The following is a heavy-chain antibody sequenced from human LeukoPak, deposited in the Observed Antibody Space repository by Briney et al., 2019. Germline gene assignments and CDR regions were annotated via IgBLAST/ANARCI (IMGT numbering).Heavy chain of an antibody. V-gene: IGHV3-30*02. Sequence: GGSLRLSCAASGFTFSSYGMHWVRQAPGKGLEWVAFISYDGGKRFFGESVKGRFTIARDNSENTVSLQMNTLKTEDTAVYYCAKGLRWFGDFYFNFFDYWGQGILVTVSS. J-gene: IGHJ4*02. D-gene: IGHD3-10*01. CDR1: GFTFSSYG. CDR2: ISYDGGKR. CDR3: AKGLRWFGDFYFNFFDY.